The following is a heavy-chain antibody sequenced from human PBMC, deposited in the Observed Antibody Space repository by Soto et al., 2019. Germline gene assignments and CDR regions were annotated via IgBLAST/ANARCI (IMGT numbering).Heavy chain of an antibody. J-gene: IGHJ4*02. Sequence: ASVKVSCKASGGTFSSYTISWVRQAPGQGLEWMGWISAYNGNTNYAQKLQGRVTMTTDTSTSTAYMELRSLRSDDTAVYYCARNPTTIFGVVDYFDYWGQGTLVTVSS. D-gene: IGHD3-3*01. V-gene: IGHV1-18*01. CDR3: ARNPTTIFGVVDYFDY. CDR2: ISAYNGNT. CDR1: GGTFSSYT.